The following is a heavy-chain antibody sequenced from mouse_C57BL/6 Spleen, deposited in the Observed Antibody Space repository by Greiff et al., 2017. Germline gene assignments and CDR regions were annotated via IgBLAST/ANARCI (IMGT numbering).Heavy chain of an antibody. V-gene: IGHV5-9*01. CDR1: GFTFSSYT. Sequence: EVQLVESGGGLVKPGGSLKLSCAASGFTFSSYTMSWVRQTPEKRLEWVATISGGGGNTYYPDSVKGRFTISSDNAKNTLYLQMRRLRSAYTALYYCARGNYYGSSYDWYFDVWGTGTTVTVSS. CDR2: ISGGGGNT. D-gene: IGHD1-1*01. CDR3: ARGNYYGSSYDWYFDV. J-gene: IGHJ1*03.